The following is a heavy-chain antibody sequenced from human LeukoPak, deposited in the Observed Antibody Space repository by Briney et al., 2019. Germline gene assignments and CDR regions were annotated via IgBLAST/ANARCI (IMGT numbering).Heavy chain of an antibody. CDR3: AHVDFYGSGRTFFDY. CDR2: IYWDDDE. Sequence: SGPTLVKPTQTLTLTCTFSGFSLSSSGVGVGWIRQPPGKALEWLALIYWDDDERYSPSLKSRLTITRGTSKNQVVLTMTNLDPVDTATYYCAHVDFYGSGRTFFDYWGQGTLVTVSS. CDR1: GFSLSSSGVG. D-gene: IGHD3-10*01. J-gene: IGHJ4*02. V-gene: IGHV2-5*02.